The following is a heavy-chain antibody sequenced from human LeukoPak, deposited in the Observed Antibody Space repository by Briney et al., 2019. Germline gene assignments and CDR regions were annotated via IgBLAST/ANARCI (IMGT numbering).Heavy chain of an antibody. CDR2: ISGSGST. V-gene: IGHV3-23*01. CDR3: AKGATISTTGSIAVAGIDY. CDR1: GFTFSSYA. D-gene: IGHD6-19*01. Sequence: GGSLRLSCAASGFTFSSYAMSWVRQAAGKGLEWVSAISGSGSTYYADSVKGRFTISRDNSKNTLYLQMNSLRAEDTAVYYCAKGATISTTGSIAVAGIDYWGQGTLVTVSS. J-gene: IGHJ4*02.